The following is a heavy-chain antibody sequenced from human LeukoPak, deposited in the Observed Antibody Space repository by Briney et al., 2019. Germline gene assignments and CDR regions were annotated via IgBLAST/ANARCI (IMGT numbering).Heavy chain of an antibody. V-gene: IGHV4-59*01. CDR3: ARDGYSYGHEYYMDV. D-gene: IGHD5-18*01. CDR1: GGSISSYY. Sequence: SETLSLTCTVSGGSISSYYWSWIRQPAGKGLEWIGYIYYSGSTNYNPSLKSRVTISVDTSKNQFSLKLSSVTAADTAVYYCARDGYSYGHEYYMDVWGKGTTVTISS. CDR2: IYYSGST. J-gene: IGHJ6*03.